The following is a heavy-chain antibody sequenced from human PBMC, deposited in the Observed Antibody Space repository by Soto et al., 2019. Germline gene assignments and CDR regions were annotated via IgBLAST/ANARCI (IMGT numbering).Heavy chain of an antibody. CDR1: GYSFTSCW. V-gene: IGHV5-51*01. J-gene: IGHJ6*03. D-gene: IGHD1-26*01. CDR2: IYPGDSDT. Sequence: GESLKISCKGSGYSFTSCWIGWVRQMPGKGLEWMGIIYPGDSDTRYSPSFQGQVTISADKSISTAYLQWSSLKASDTAMYYCARCFSTTGLYYYYYMDVWGKGTTVTVSS. CDR3: ARCFSTTGLYYYYYMDV.